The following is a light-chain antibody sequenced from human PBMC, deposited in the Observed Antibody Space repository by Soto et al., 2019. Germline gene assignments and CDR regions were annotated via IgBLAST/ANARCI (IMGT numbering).Light chain of an antibody. CDR3: AAWDDSLSFVYA. CDR1: SSNIGSNY. CDR2: RNN. Sequence: QSVLTQPPSASGTPGQRVTISCSGSSSNIGSNYVYWYQQLPGTAPKLLIYRNNQRPSGVPDRFSGSKSGTSASLAISGLRSEDEADYYCAAWDDSLSFVYAFVTGSKVTVL. V-gene: IGLV1-47*01. J-gene: IGLJ1*01.